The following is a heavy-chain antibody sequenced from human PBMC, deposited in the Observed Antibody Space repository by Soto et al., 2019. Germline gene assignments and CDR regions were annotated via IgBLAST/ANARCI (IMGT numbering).Heavy chain of an antibody. CDR3: ARGRLMVRGIIITPLYYFDY. Sequence: PSETLSLTCTVSGGSISSYYWSWIRQPPGKGLEWIGYIYYSGSTNYNPSLKSRVTISVDTSKNQFSLKLSSVTAADTAVYYCARGRLMVRGIIITPLYYFDYWGQGTLVTVSS. V-gene: IGHV4-59*01. CDR2: IYYSGST. J-gene: IGHJ4*02. CDR1: GGSISSYY. D-gene: IGHD3-10*01.